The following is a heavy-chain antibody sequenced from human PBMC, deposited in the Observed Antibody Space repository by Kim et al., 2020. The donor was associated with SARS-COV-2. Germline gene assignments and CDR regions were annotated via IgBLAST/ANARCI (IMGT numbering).Heavy chain of an antibody. V-gene: IGHV4-59*01. Sequence: NYTPSLKSRVTISVDTSKNQFSLKLSSVTAADTAVYYCAREGAAMGYFDYWGQGTLVTVSS. CDR3: AREGAAMGYFDY. D-gene: IGHD5-18*01. J-gene: IGHJ4*02.